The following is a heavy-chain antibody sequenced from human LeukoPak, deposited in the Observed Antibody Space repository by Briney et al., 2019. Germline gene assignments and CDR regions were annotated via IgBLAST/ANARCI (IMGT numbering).Heavy chain of an antibody. V-gene: IGHV3-23*01. CDR3: AKDYLDYYDSSGYPGY. Sequence: GGSLRLSCAASGFTFSSYAMSWVRQAPGKGLAWVSAISGSGGSTYYADSVKGRFTISRDNSKNTLYLQMNRLRAEDTAVYFCAKDYLDYYDSSGYPGYWGQGTLVTVSS. D-gene: IGHD3-22*01. CDR2: ISGSGGST. CDR1: GFTFSSYA. J-gene: IGHJ4*02.